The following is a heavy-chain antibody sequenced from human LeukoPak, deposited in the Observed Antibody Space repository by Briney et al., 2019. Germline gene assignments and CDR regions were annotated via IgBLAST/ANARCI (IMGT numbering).Heavy chain of an antibody. CDR1: GYTFTVYF. V-gene: IGHV1-2*02. CDR3: ATLGGHSLAAQNGY. Sequence: ASVKVSCKASGYTFTVYFMHWVRQAPGQGLEWMGWINPNSGGTNYAQKFQGRVTMTRDTSISTAYMELSRLTSDDTAFYYCATLGGHSLAAQNGYWGQGTLVTVSS. J-gene: IGHJ4*02. CDR2: INPNSGGT. D-gene: IGHD3-16*01.